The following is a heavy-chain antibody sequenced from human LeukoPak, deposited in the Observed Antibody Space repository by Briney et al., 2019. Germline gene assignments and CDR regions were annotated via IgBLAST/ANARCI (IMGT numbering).Heavy chain of an antibody. V-gene: IGHV3-7*01. CDR3: ASGCSSTSCYRGRDY. Sequence: QPGGPLRLSCAASGFTFSSYWMSWVRQAPGKGLEWVANIKQDGSEKYYVDSVKGRFTISRDNAKNSLYLQMNSLRAEDTAVYYCASGCSSTSCYRGRDYWGQGTLVTVSS. CDR2: IKQDGSEK. D-gene: IGHD2-2*01. J-gene: IGHJ4*02. CDR1: GFTFSSYW.